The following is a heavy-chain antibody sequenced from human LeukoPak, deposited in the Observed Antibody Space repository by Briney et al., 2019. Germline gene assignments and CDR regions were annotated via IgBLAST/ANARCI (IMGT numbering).Heavy chain of an antibody. Sequence: GGSRRLSCAASGFTFSSYAMSRVRQAPGKGLEWVSAISGSGGSTYYADSVKGRFTISRDNSKNTLYLQMNSLRAEDTAVYYCAKDLTRTGAVAGTWGQGTLVTVSS. V-gene: IGHV3-23*01. CDR3: AKDLTRTGAVAGT. CDR2: ISGSGGST. CDR1: GFTFSSYA. D-gene: IGHD6-19*01. J-gene: IGHJ4*02.